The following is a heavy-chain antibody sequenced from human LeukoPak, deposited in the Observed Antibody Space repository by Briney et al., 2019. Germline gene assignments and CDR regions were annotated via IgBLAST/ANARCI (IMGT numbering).Heavy chain of an antibody. CDR3: AGGASYDYVWGSYRPVDY. V-gene: IGHV3-21*01. D-gene: IGHD3-16*02. CDR2: ISSSSSYI. Sequence: PGGSLRLSCAASGFTFSSYSMNWVRQAPGKGLEWVSSISSSSSYIYYADSVKGRFTISRDNAKNSLYLQMNSLRAEDTAVYYCAGGASYDYVWGSYRPVDYWGQGTLVTASS. J-gene: IGHJ4*02. CDR1: GFTFSSYS.